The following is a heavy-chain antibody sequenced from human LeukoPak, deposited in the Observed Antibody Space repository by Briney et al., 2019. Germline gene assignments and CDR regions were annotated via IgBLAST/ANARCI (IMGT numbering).Heavy chain of an antibody. V-gene: IGHV3-7*01. Sequence: PGGSLRLSCAASGFTLSSYWMTWVRQAPGKGLEWVANIKQDGSEKYYVDSVKGRFTIARDNAKNSLYLQMNSLRAEDTAVYYCAKDIRAVIAARPGFDYWGQGTLVTVSS. CDR2: IKQDGSEK. CDR3: AKDIRAVIAARPGFDY. D-gene: IGHD6-6*01. CDR1: GFTLSSYW. J-gene: IGHJ4*02.